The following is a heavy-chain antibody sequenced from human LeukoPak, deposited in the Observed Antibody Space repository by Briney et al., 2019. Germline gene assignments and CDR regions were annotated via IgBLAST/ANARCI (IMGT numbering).Heavy chain of an antibody. CDR1: GASISSYC. Sequence: NSSETLSLTCTVSGASISSYCWSWIRQPPGKGLEWIGYIYDSGSTKYNPSLKSRVTMSVDTSKNQFSLKLTSVTAADTAVYYCARGPSPNSWADYWGQGTLVTVSS. D-gene: IGHD6-13*01. J-gene: IGHJ4*02. V-gene: IGHV4-59*01. CDR2: IYDSGST. CDR3: ARGPSPNSWADY.